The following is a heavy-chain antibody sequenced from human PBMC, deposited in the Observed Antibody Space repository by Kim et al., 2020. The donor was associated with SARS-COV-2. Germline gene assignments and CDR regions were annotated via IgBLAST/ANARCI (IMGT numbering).Heavy chain of an antibody. Sequence: GRFTISRDNAKNSLYLQMNSLRAEDTAVYYCAGDDDILTGFGYYYYGMDVWGQGTTVTVSS. CDR3: AGDDDILTGFGYYYYGMDV. J-gene: IGHJ6*02. D-gene: IGHD3-9*01. V-gene: IGHV3-11*06.